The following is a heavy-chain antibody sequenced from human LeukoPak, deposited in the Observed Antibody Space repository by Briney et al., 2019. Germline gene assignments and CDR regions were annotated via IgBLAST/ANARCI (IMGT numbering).Heavy chain of an antibody. CDR1: GVPFNEYY. CDR3: TRMTTGHDY. Sequence: PSEPLSLTCAVSGVPFNEYYWSWVRQTPGKGLEWIGEINHSGYTNDSPSLKSRVTLSIDTSRKQFSLNLRFVTVADTGIYYCTRMTTGHDYWGQGTLVTVSS. CDR2: INHSGYT. D-gene: IGHD4-17*01. J-gene: IGHJ4*02. V-gene: IGHV4-34*01.